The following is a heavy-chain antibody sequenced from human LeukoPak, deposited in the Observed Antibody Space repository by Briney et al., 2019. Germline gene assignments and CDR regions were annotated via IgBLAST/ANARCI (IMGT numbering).Heavy chain of an antibody. Sequence: PGGSLRLSCAASGFIFTTHGMHWVRQAPGKGLEWLAVTSHDDTNKFYADSVKGRFTISRDNSKNTLYLQMNSLRAEDTAVYYCARASAMVRGVMPPLADPAAFGWFDPWGQGTLVTVSS. CDR2: TSHDDTNK. J-gene: IGHJ5*02. V-gene: IGHV3-33*08. CDR3: ARASAMVRGVMPPLADPAAFGWFDP. CDR1: GFIFTTHG. D-gene: IGHD3-10*01.